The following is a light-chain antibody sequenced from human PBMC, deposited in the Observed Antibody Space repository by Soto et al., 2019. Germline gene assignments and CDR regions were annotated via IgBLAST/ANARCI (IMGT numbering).Light chain of an antibody. J-gene: IGKJ5*01. CDR3: QQDGSSPPCN. CDR1: QSVSSSY. CDR2: GAS. V-gene: IGKV3-20*01. Sequence: EIVLTQSPGTLSLSPGERATLSCRASQSVSSSYLAWYQQKPGQAPRLLIYGASSRATGIPDRFRGSGSGTDFTLTISRLEPEDCAVYYCQQDGSSPPCNFGQGTRLEIK.